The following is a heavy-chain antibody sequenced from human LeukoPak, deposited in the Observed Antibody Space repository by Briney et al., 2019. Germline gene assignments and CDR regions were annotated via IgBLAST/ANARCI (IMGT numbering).Heavy chain of an antibody. CDR3: ARSHSSGWLAFDI. Sequence: PSETLSLTCAVYGGSFSGYYWSWIRQPPGKGLEWIGEINHSGSTNYNPSLKSRVTISVDTSKNQFSLKLSSVTAADTAVYYCARSHSSGWLAFDIWGQGTMVTVSS. J-gene: IGHJ3*02. CDR2: INHSGST. CDR1: GGSFSGYY. V-gene: IGHV4-34*01. D-gene: IGHD6-19*01.